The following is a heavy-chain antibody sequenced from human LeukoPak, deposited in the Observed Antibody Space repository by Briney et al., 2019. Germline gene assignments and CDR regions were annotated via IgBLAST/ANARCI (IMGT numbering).Heavy chain of an antibody. CDR2: ISGSGGST. D-gene: IGHD3-10*01. CDR1: GFILRSYA. J-gene: IGHJ4*02. Sequence: GGSLRLSCVGPGFILRSYAMSWVRQAPGKGLEWVSAISGSGGSTYYADSVKGRFTISRDNSKNTLYLQMNSLRAEDTAVYYCAKDIFESGSYSIYDYWGQGTLVTVSS. V-gene: IGHV3-23*01. CDR3: AKDIFESGSYSIYDY.